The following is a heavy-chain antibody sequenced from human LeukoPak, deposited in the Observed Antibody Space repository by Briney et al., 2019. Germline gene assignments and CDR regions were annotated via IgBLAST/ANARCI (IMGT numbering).Heavy chain of an antibody. V-gene: IGHV3-21*01. J-gene: IGHJ3*01. Sequence: GGSLRLSCAASGFTFSSYSMNWVRQAPGKGLEWASSISSSSSYIYYADSVKGRFTISRDNAKNSLYLQMNSLRAEDTAVYYCAREGGPSRFFVWGQGTMVTVSS. CDR1: GFTFSSYS. CDR2: ISSSSSYI. CDR3: AREGGPSRFFV. D-gene: IGHD3-16*01.